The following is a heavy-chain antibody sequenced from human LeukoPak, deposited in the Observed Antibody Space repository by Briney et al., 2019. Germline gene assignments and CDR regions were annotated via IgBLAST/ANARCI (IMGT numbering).Heavy chain of an antibody. V-gene: IGHV3-23*01. D-gene: IGHD6-13*01. CDR3: AKFGNSWFFYDY. Sequence: PGGSLRLSCAASGFSFSNYAMTWVRQAPGEGLEWVSSISGSGGSTFYADSVKGRFTISRDNFKNTLYLQMSSLRAEDTAVYYCAKFGNSWFFYDYWGQGTVVTVSS. CDR1: GFSFSNYA. J-gene: IGHJ4*02. CDR2: ISGSGGST.